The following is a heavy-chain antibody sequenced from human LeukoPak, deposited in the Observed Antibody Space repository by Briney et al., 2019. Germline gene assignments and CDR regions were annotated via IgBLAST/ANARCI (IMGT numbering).Heavy chain of an antibody. J-gene: IGHJ3*02. CDR3: AKEYCGGDCYSGNIDAFDI. D-gene: IGHD2-21*02. V-gene: IGHV3-30*18. CDR2: ISYDASNK. CDR1: EFTFSNFD. Sequence: GGSLRLSCAASEFTFSNFDMHWVRQAPGKGLEWVAVISYDASNKYYADSVKGRFTISRDNSKSTLYLQMDSLRAEDTAVYYCAKEYCGGDCYSGNIDAFDIWGQGTMATVSS.